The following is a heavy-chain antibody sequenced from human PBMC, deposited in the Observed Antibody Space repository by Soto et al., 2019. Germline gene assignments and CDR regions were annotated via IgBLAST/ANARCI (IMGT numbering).Heavy chain of an antibody. D-gene: IGHD6-13*01. CDR2: ISSSGSKI. CDR1: GFIFSSYA. V-gene: IGHV3-21*01. Sequence: WGSLRLSCAASGFIFSSYAISWVRQAPGKGLEWVSSISSSGSKIYSAASVKGRFTFSRDNAKNSLYLQMNSLRAEDTAVYYCARDFTAAGTFYRDYWGQGTLVTVSS. J-gene: IGHJ4*02. CDR3: ARDFTAAGTFYRDY.